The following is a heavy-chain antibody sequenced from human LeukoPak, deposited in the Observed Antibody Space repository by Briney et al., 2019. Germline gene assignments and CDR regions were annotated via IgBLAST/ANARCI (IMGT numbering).Heavy chain of an antibody. V-gene: IGHV3-7*03. CDR3: ARDGGPFDS. J-gene: IGHJ4*02. CDR1: RFTFRSYW. Sequence: GGSLSLSCAASRFTFRSYWMSWVRQAPGKGLEWVANIKQDGSERYYVDSVKGRFTISRDNAKNLVYLQLNSLRVEDTAVYYCARDGGPFDSWGQGTLVTVSS. CDR2: IKQDGSER. D-gene: IGHD2-15*01.